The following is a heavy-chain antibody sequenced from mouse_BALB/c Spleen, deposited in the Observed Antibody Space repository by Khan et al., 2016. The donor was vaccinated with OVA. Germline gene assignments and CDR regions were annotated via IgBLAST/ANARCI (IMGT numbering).Heavy chain of an antibody. V-gene: IGHV3-2*02. CDR1: GYSITSDYA. J-gene: IGHJ2*01. Sequence: EVKLEVSGPGLVKPSQSLSLTCTVTGYSITSDYACNWIRQFPGNKLEWMGYISYSGSTSYNPSLKSRISITRDTSKNQFFLQLNSVTTEDTATYYCARSIMANWGQGTTLTVSS. CDR2: ISYSGST. CDR3: ARSIMAN.